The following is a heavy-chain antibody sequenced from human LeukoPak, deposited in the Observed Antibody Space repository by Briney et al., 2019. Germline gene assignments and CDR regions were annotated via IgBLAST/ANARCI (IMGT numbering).Heavy chain of an antibody. J-gene: IGHJ4*02. V-gene: IGHV1-2*06. CDR1: GYTFTGYY. CDR2: INPNSGGT. CDR3: ARLPPGFGATNSDY. D-gene: IGHD1-26*01. Sequence: ASVKVSCKASGYTFTGYYIHWVRQAPGQGLEWMGRINPNSGGTNYPQKFQGRVTMTRETSISTAYMELSRLRSDDTAVYYCARLPPGFGATNSDYWGQGTLVTVSS.